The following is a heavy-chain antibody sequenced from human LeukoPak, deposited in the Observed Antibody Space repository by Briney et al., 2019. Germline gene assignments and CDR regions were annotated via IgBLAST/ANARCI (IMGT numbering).Heavy chain of an antibody. CDR3: ARLVVVPADGFDP. J-gene: IGHJ5*02. CDR2: INPNSGGT. Sequence: ASVKVSCKASGYTFTGYYIHWVRQAPGQGLEWMGWINPNSGGTNYAQKFQGRVTMTRDTSISTAYMELSRLRSDDTAVYYCARLVVVPADGFDPWGQGTLVTVSS. V-gene: IGHV1-2*02. D-gene: IGHD2-2*01. CDR1: GYTFTGYY.